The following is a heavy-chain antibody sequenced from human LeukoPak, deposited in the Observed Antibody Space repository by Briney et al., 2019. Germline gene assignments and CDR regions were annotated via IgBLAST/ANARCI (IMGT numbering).Heavy chain of an antibody. D-gene: IGHD5-18*01. Sequence: PSETLSLTCTVSGGSISSGGYYWSWIRQHPGKGLEWIGYIYYSGSTYYNPSLKSRVTISLDTSKNQFSLKLSSVTAADTAVYYCARAGYSYGTGYYFDYWGQGTLVTVSS. J-gene: IGHJ4*02. CDR2: IYYSGST. CDR3: ARAGYSYGTGYYFDY. V-gene: IGHV4-31*03. CDR1: GGSISSGGYY.